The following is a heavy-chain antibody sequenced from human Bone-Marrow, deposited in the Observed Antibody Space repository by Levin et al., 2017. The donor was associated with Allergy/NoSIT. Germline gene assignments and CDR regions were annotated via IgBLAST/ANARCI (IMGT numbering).Heavy chain of an antibody. CDR3: ARMWDEVRYFD. CDR1: GFTFRNYG. Sequence: GGSLRLSCAASGFTFRNYGMHWLRQAPGEGLEWVAVISHDGSANFYADSVKGRFTISRDNSRNRLYLQLSGLKPEDTAVYYCARMWDEVRYFDWGHGTLVTVSS. J-gene: IGHJ4*01. D-gene: IGHD3-9*01. CDR2: ISHDGSAN. V-gene: IGHV3-30*03.